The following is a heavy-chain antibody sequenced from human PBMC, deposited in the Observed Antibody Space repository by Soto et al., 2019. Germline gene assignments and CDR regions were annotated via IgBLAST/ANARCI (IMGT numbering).Heavy chain of an antibody. Sequence: EVQLVESGGGLVQPGGSLRLSCAASGFTLSSYWIHWVRQAPGKGLVWVSRINSDGSSTSYADSVKGRFTISRDNAKNTLYLQMNSLRAEDTAVYYCARMWAVAGLYYYYGMDVWGQGTTVTVSS. CDR1: GFTLSSYW. CDR2: INSDGSST. CDR3: ARMWAVAGLYYYYGMDV. D-gene: IGHD6-19*01. J-gene: IGHJ6*02. V-gene: IGHV3-74*01.